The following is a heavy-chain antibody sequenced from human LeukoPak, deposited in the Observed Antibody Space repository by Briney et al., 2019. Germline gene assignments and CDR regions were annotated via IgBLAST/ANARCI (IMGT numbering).Heavy chain of an antibody. CDR2: INQDGSEK. CDR3: ARDKVTY. CDR1: GFTFSNAW. J-gene: IGHJ4*02. Sequence: PGGSLRLSCAASGFTFSNAWMSWVRQTPGKGLEWVAHINQDGSEKYYVDSVKGRFTISRDNAKNSLHLQMNSLRAEDTAVYYCARDKVTYWGQGTLVTVSS. V-gene: IGHV3-7*01.